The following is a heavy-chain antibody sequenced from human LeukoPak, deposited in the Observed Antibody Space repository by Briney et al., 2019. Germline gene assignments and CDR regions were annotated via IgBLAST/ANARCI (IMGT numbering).Heavy chain of an antibody. V-gene: IGHV3-23*01. CDR2: ISGSGGST. CDR1: GLKGNSLD. CDR3: ARGAEMATITFDY. D-gene: IGHD5-24*01. J-gene: IGHJ4*02. Sequence: GTMILPWWNSGLKGNSLDMSGRRNAKGKGLEWFSAISGSGGSTYYADSVKGRFTISRDNSKNTLYLQMNSLRAEDTAVYYCARGAEMATITFDYWGQGTLVTVSS.